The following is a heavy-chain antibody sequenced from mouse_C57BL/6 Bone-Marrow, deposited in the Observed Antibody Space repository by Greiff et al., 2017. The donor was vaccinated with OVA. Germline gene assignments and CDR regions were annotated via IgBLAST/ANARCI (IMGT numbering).Heavy chain of an antibody. Sequence: QVQLQQPGAELVKPGASVKLSCKASGYTFTSYWMHWVKQRPGQGLEWIGMIHPNSGSTNYNEKFKSKATLTVDKSSSTAYMQLSSLTSEDSAVYYCARGDYSNSYYYAMDYWGQGTSVTVSS. D-gene: IGHD2-5*01. V-gene: IGHV1-64*01. CDR1: GYTFTSYW. CDR3: ARGDYSNSYYYAMDY. CDR2: IHPNSGST. J-gene: IGHJ4*01.